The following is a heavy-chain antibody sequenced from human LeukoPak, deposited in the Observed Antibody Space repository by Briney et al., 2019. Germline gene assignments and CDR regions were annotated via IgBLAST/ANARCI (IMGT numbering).Heavy chain of an antibody. CDR3: AKIRDNTVIRY. CDR2: IYSGGST. CDR1: GFTVSSNY. Sequence: GGSLRLSCAASGFTVSSNYMSWVRQAPGKGLEWVSVIYSGGSTYYADSVKGRFTISRDNSKNTLYLQMNSLRAEDTAVYYCAKIRDNTVIRYWGQGTLVTVSS. D-gene: IGHD4-17*01. V-gene: IGHV3-66*01. J-gene: IGHJ4*02.